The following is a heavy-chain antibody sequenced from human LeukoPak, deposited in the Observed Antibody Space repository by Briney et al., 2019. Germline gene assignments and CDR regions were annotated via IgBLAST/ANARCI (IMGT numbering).Heavy chain of an antibody. CDR1: GFTFSSYA. CDR3: ARAGDEEIPDY. Sequence: GGSLRLSCAASGFTFSSYAMSWVRQAPGKGLEWVSSISSSSSYIYYADSVKGRFTISRDNAKNSLYLQMNSLRAEDTAVYYCARAGDEEIPDYWGQGTLVTVSS. D-gene: IGHD1-1*01. V-gene: IGHV3-21*01. J-gene: IGHJ4*02. CDR2: ISSSSSYI.